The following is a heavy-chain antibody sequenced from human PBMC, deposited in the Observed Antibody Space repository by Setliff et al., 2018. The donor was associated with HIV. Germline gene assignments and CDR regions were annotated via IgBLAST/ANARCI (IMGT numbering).Heavy chain of an antibody. Sequence: SETLSLTCTVSSDSIRFYYWTWIRQPPGKGLEWIGNVYYTGSTNYNPSLKSRITISIDTYKSQFSLKLTSVAAADTAVYYXXRDSGGYNYGFALGSFDXXXQGXXXXXSS. CDR1: SDSIRFYY. V-gene: IGHV4-59*01. CDR3: XRDSGGYNYGFALGSFDX. CDR2: VYYTGST. J-gene: IGHJ4*02. D-gene: IGHD5-18*01.